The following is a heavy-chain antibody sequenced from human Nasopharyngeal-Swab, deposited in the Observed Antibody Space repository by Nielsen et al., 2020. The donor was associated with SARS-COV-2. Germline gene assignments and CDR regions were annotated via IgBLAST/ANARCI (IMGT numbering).Heavy chain of an antibody. D-gene: IGHD3-10*01. CDR3: ARGHYGSGSYRDY. V-gene: IGHV4-59*13. CDR2: IYYSGST. J-gene: IGHJ4*02. CDR1: GGSFSGYY. Sequence: SETLSLTCAVYGGSFSGYYWSWIRQPPGKGLEWIGYIYYSGSTNYNPSLKSRVTISVDTSKNQFSLKLSSVTAADTAVYYCARGHYGSGSYRDYWGQGTLVTVSS.